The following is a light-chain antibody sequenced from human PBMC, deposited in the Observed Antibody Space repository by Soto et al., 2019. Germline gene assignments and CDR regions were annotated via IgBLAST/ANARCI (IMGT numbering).Light chain of an antibody. CDR3: SSYTSSSTLEPV. CDR2: DVS. V-gene: IGLV2-14*01. CDR1: SSDVGGYNY. J-gene: IGLJ1*01. Sequence: QSALTQPASVSGSPGQSITISCTGTSSDVGGYNYVSWYQQHPGKAPKLMIYDVSNRPSGVSNRFSGSKSGNTASLTIFGLQAEDEADYYCSSYTSSSTLEPVFGTGTKVTVL.